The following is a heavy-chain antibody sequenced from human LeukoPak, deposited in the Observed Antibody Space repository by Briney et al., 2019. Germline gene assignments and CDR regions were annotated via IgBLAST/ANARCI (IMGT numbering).Heavy chain of an antibody. CDR1: GLTFRSYW. J-gene: IGHJ4*02. Sequence: GGSLRLSCTFSGLTFRSYWMNWVRQAPGKGLEWVANINPGGNEIRSVDSVKGRSIISRDNAKNSLDLQMSSLRVEDTAVYYCMCWGTDNHWGQGILVTVVS. CDR3: MCWGTDNH. V-gene: IGHV3-7*01. CDR2: INPGGNEI. D-gene: IGHD7-27*01.